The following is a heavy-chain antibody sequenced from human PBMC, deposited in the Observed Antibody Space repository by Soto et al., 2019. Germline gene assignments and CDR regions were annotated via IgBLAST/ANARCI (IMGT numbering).Heavy chain of an antibody. V-gene: IGHV3-66*01. CDR1: GFTVSSSY. D-gene: IGHD6-19*01. Sequence: EVQLVESGGGLVQPGGSLRLSCAASGFTVSSSYISWVRQAPGKRLEWVSTIYSSGSTYYADSVRGRFTISRDDSKNTLYLQMNSLSVDDPAVYYCTREASGSGWWSQGSFESWGQGPLVTVSS. J-gene: IGHJ5*01. CDR3: TREASGSGWWSQGSFES. CDR2: IYSSGST.